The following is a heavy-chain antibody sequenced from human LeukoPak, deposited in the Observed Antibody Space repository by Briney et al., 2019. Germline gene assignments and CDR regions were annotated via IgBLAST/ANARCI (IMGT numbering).Heavy chain of an antibody. CDR2: INTDGSTT. J-gene: IGHJ4*02. CDR3: ARLGGGSIIDY. D-gene: IGHD2-15*01. CDR1: GFTFSSYW. Sequence: GGSLRLSCAASGFTFSSYWMSWVRQTPGKGLVCVSRINTDGSTTTYADSVEGRFTISRDNDKNTLYLQMSSLRAEDTAVYYCARLGGGSIIDYWGQGTLVTVSS. V-gene: IGHV3-74*01.